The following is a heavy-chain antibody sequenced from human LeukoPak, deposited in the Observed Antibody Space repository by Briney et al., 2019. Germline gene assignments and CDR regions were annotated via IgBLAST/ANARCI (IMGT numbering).Heavy chain of an antibody. CDR2: IYYSGST. D-gene: IGHD5-18*01. V-gene: IGHV4-59*01. CDR3: AREKGNSYGYDY. CDR1: GGSISSFY. Sequence: PSETLSLTCTVSGGSISSFYWTWIRRPPGKGLEWIGYIYYSGSTNYNPSLKSRVTISVDTSMNQFSLKLSSVTAADTAVYYCAREKGNSYGYDYWGQGTLVTVSS. J-gene: IGHJ4*02.